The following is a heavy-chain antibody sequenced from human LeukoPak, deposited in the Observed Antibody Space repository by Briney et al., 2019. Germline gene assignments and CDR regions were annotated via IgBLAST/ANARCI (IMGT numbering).Heavy chain of an antibody. D-gene: IGHD6-13*01. Sequence: ASVKVSCKASGYTFTSYYMHWVRQALGQGLEWMGIINPSGGSTSYAQKFQGRVTMTTDTSTSTAYMELRSLRSDDTAVYYCARVIAAAGTSPTDYWGQGTLVTVSS. J-gene: IGHJ4*02. CDR1: GYTFTSYY. CDR2: INPSGGST. CDR3: ARVIAAAGTSPTDY. V-gene: IGHV1-46*01.